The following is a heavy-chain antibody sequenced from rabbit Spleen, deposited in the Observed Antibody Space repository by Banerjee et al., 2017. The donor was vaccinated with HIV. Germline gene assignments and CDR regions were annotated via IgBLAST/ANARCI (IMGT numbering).Heavy chain of an antibody. CDR3: VREVAAKFKL. Sequence: QLVESGGGLVQPGGSLKLSCKASGFDVSSYGVSWVRQAPGTGLEWIGYIDPVFGITNYANSVKGRFTISRENAQNTVYLQLNSLTAADTATYFCVREVAAKFKLWGQGTLVTVS. V-gene: IGHV1S7*01. D-gene: IGHD4-1*01. CDR1: GFDVSSYG. J-gene: IGHJ4*01. CDR2: IDPVFGIT.